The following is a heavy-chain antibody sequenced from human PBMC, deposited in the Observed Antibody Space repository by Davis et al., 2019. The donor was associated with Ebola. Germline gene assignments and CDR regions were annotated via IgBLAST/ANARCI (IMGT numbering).Heavy chain of an antibody. V-gene: IGHV3-48*03. CDR3: ARDLYYDFWSGYSPLGGMDV. CDR1: GFTFSSYE. Sequence: PGGSLRLSCAASGFTFSSYEMNWVRQAPGKGLEWVSYISSSGSTIYYADSVKGRFTISRDNAKNSLYLQMNSLRAEDTAVYYCARDLYYDFWSGYSPLGGMDVWGQGTTVTVSS. CDR2: ISSSGSTI. J-gene: IGHJ6*02. D-gene: IGHD3-3*01.